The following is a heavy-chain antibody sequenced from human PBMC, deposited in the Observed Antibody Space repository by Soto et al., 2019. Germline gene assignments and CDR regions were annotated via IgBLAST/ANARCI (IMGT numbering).Heavy chain of an antibody. CDR3: ARTGYSSGPTTFDI. Sequence: ASVKVSCKASGYTFNSYFMHWVRQAPGQGLEWMGVINPSGGSTNYAQKFQGRVTMTRDTSTSTVYMDLSSLRSEDTAVYYCARTGYSSGPTTFDIWGQGTMVTVS. V-gene: IGHV1-46*02. CDR2: INPSGGST. CDR1: GYTFNSYF. J-gene: IGHJ3*02. D-gene: IGHD6-19*01.